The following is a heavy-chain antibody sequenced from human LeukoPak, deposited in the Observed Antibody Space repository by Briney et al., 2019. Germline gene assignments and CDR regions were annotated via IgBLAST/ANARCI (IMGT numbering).Heavy chain of an antibody. D-gene: IGHD5-12*01. Sequence: SETLSLTCTVPVDSIRSYYWNWIRRPPGKGPEWIGYIYYTGSTSYNPSLKSRVTISLDTSKRQFSLRLTSVTAADTAVYYCASHGSSGHDPLTWGQGTLVTVSS. CDR1: VDSIRSYY. J-gene: IGHJ4*01. CDR3: ASHGSSGHDPLT. V-gene: IGHV4-59*08. CDR2: IYYTGST.